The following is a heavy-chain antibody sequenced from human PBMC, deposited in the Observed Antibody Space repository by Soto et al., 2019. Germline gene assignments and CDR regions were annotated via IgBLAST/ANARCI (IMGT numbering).Heavy chain of an antibody. CDR2: ISARGGSS. CDR1: GVSFNSYA. Sequence: EVHLLESGGGLVQPGGSLRLSCAASGVSFNSYAMVWVRQAPGKGLEWVSVISARGGSSYFADSVKGRFTISRDNSKNVLSLETNSLRAEDTAIYFCAKGSIEYSASIDKWGQGTLVLVSS. D-gene: IGHD5-12*01. J-gene: IGHJ4*02. CDR3: AKGSIEYSASIDK. V-gene: IGHV3-23*01.